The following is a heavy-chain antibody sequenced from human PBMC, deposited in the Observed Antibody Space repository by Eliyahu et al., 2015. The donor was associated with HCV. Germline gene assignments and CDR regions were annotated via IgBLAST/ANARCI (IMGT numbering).Heavy chain of an antibody. CDR3: AKGRALTTVTYYYHYGMDV. CDR1: GFTFSSYG. J-gene: IGHJ6*02. V-gene: IGHV3-23*01. D-gene: IGHD4-17*01. CDR2: ISAGGGST. Sequence: QLLESGGGLVQPGGSLRLSCAASGFTFSSYGMGWVRQAPGKGLEWVAAISAGGGSTSYADSVKGRFTISRDSSKNTLYLQMNSLRAEDTAIYYCAKGRALTTVTYYYHYGMDVWGQGTTVTVSS.